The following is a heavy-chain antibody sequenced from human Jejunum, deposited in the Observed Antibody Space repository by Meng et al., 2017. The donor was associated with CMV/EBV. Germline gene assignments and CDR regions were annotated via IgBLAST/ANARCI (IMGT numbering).Heavy chain of an antibody. Sequence: SGSPLTNYSIPWMRQAPGQGLEWMGWINPNNNDAKHAQKFQARVTLTRDTSINTAYMDLSRLTSDDTAVYYCVRVVATATGQRVFDYWGQGTLVTVSS. J-gene: IGHJ4*02. CDR2: INPNNNDA. CDR1: GSPLTNYS. CDR3: VRVVATATGQRVFDY. V-gene: IGHV1-2*02. D-gene: IGHD1-1*01.